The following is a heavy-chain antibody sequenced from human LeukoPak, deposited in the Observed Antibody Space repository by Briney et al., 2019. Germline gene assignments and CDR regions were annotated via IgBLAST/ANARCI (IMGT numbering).Heavy chain of an antibody. D-gene: IGHD1-26*01. V-gene: IGHV4-59*01. Sequence: PSETLSLTCTVSGGSISSYYWSWIRQPPGKGLEWIGYINYSGSTNYNPSLKSRVTISVDTSKNQFSLKLKSVTAADAAVYYCARSGSWRGVDFDYWGQGTLVTVSS. CDR1: GGSISSYY. J-gene: IGHJ4*02. CDR2: INYSGST. CDR3: ARSGSWRGVDFDY.